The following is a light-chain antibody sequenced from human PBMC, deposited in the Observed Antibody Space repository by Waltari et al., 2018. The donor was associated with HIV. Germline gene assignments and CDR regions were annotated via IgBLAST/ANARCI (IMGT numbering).Light chain of an antibody. V-gene: IGLV3-25*03. Sequence: SYELTQPPSMLVSPGQTARITCFGDALPNRYAYWYQQRPGQAPVLVIYKDRERPSGIPERFSGSNSGTTVTLIISGVQPEDEADYYCQSADRSGSHVVFGGGTKVTV. CDR3: QSADRSGSHVV. CDR2: KDR. CDR1: ALPNRY. J-gene: IGLJ2*01.